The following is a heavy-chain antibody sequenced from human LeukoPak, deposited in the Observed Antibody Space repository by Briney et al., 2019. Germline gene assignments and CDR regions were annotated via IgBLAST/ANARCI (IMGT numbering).Heavy chain of an antibody. CDR3: ARGGYYWGA. Sequence: GGSLRLSCAASGFIFNNYGLIWVRQAPGKGLEWVSAISNDGGGTQYADFVKGRFTISRDNAKNSLYLQINSLRAEDMAVYYCARGGYYWGAWGQGTLVTVSS. J-gene: IGHJ5*02. D-gene: IGHD1-1*01. CDR1: GFIFNNYG. V-gene: IGHV3-23*01. CDR2: ISNDGGGT.